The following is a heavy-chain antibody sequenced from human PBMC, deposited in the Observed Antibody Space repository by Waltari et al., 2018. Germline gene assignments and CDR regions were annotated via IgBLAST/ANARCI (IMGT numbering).Heavy chain of an antibody. CDR3: ARDKTTTAYDY. CDR2: IKQDGSEK. CDR1: GFTFRSYW. V-gene: IGHV3-7*01. J-gene: IGHJ4*02. D-gene: IGHD4-17*01. Sequence: EVQLVESGGGLVQPGGSLRLSCAASGFTFRSYWMSWVRQAPGKGLEWVANIKQDGSEKYYVDSVKGRFTISRDNAKNSLYLQMNSLRAEDTAVYYCARDKTTTAYDYWGQGTLVTVSS.